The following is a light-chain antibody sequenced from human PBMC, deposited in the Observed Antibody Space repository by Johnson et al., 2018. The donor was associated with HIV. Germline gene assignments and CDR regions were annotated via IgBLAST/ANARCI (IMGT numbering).Light chain of an antibody. CDR1: SSNIGNNY. J-gene: IGLJ1*01. V-gene: IGLV1-51*01. CDR2: DNN. CDR3: GTWDTSLRVGF. Sequence: QFVLTQPPSVSADPGQKVTISCSGSSSNIGNNYVSWYQQLPGRAPKLLIYDNNKRPSGIPDRFSGSKSGTSATLGITGLQTGDEADYYCGTWDTSLRVGFFGTGTKVTVL.